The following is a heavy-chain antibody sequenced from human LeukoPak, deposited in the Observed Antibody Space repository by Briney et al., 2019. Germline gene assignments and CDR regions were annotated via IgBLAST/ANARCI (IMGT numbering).Heavy chain of an antibody. V-gene: IGHV4-39*07. J-gene: IGHJ4*02. Sequence: SETLSLTCTVSGGSISSGSYYWGWIRQPPGKGLEWIGSIYHSGSTHYNPSLKSRVTISVDTSKNQFSLKLSSVTAADTAVYYCARDLGSGSYYNDYWGQGTLVTVSS. CDR2: IYHSGST. D-gene: IGHD3-10*01. CDR1: GGSISSGSYY. CDR3: ARDLGSGSYYNDY.